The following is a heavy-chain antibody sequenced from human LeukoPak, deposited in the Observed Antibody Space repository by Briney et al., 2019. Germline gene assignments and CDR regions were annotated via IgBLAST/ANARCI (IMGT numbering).Heavy chain of an antibody. CDR1: GGSINRDY. V-gene: IGHV4-34*01. CDR3: ARAPVPEGDWFDP. Sequence: SETLSLACTVSGGSINRDYWSWIRQPPGKGLEWVGEINHGGGSNYNPSLRSRVTISVDTSKNQFSLKLTSVTSADTAVYYCARAPVPEGDWFDPWGQGTLVAVSS. CDR2: INHGGGS. J-gene: IGHJ5*02. D-gene: IGHD6-19*01.